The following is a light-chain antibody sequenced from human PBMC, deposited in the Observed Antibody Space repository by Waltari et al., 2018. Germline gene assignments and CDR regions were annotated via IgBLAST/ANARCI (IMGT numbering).Light chain of an antibody. J-gene: IGLJ3*02. V-gene: IGLV1-44*01. CDR1: HANLGRIP. CDR3: AAWDDSLSGLWV. CDR2: WAN. Sequence: HSVLTQPPSASGTPGQVCTISGCRIHANLGRIPVTCTQQLPGAAPNLPIYWANQRPSGVPDRFSASKSVTSASLASSGLQSEDEAEYYCAAWDDSLSGLWVFGGGTKVTVL.